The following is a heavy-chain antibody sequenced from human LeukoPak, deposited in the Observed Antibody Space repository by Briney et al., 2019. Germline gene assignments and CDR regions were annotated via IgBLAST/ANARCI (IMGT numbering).Heavy chain of an antibody. CDR2: VYDSGST. V-gene: IGHV4-39*01. CDR1: GGSMTSSNYY. D-gene: IGHD1-1*01. Sequence: SVTLSLTCTVSGGSMTSSNYYWGWIRQPPGKELEWIRSVYDSGSTHYNPSLKGRVTMSVDTSKNQFSLKLHSATAADTAVYYCVSHPGGFIWYIVYCGQGKLVTVSS. J-gene: IGHJ4*02. CDR3: VSHPGGFIWYIVY.